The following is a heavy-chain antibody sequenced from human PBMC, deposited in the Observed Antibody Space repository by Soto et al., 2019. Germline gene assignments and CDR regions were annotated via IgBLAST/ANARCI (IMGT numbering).Heavy chain of an antibody. D-gene: IGHD6-19*01. J-gene: IGHJ6*02. CDR2: IIPIFGTA. Sequence: ASVKVSCKASGGTFSSYAMSWVRQAPGQGLEWMGGIIPIFGTANYAQKFQGRVTITADESTSTAYMELSSLRSEDTAVYYCARGSYSSGWYIGASDYYYYGMDVWGQGTTVTVSS. V-gene: IGHV1-69*13. CDR1: GGTFSSYA. CDR3: ARGSYSSGWYIGASDYYYYGMDV.